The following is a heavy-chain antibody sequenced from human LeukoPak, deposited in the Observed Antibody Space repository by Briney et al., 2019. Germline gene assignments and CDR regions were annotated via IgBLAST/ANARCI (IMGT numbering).Heavy chain of an antibody. CDR2: IGSSGTTI. CDR1: GFPFSIYE. Sequence: GGSLRLSCAVSGFPFSIYEMNWVRQAQGKGLEWVSNIGSSGTTIYYADSVKGRFSISRDNAKNSLYLQMNSLRVEDTAVYYCALSAVASDFGYWGQGALVTVSS. V-gene: IGHV3-48*03. CDR3: ALSAVASDFGY. J-gene: IGHJ4*02. D-gene: IGHD6-19*01.